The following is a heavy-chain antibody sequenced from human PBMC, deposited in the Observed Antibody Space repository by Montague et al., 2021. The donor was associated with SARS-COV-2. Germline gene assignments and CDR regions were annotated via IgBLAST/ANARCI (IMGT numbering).Heavy chain of an antibody. D-gene: IGHD2-15*01. Sequence: ETLSLTCTLSGGSISSSSYYWGWIRQPPGKGLEWIGSIYYSGSTYYNPSLKSRITISVDTSKNQFSLKLSSVTAADTAVYYCARVISRQNNIVVVGLYYFDYWGQGTLATVSS. CDR3: ARVISRQNNIVVVGLYYFDY. CDR2: IYYSGST. CDR1: GGSISSSSYY. V-gene: IGHV4-39*07. J-gene: IGHJ4*02.